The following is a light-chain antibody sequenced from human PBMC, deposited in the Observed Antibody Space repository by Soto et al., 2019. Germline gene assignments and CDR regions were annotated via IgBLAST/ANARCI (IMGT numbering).Light chain of an antibody. CDR3: ASYVGNNNFVL. CDR2: EVT. CDR1: SSDVGAYDY. V-gene: IGLV2-8*01. J-gene: IGLJ2*01. Sequence: QSALAQPPSASGSPGQSVTISCTGTSSDVGAYDYVSWYQQHPGKAPKLVISEVTERPSGVPERFSGSKSGNTASLTVSGLQAEDEADYYCASYVGNNNFVLFGGGTQLTVL.